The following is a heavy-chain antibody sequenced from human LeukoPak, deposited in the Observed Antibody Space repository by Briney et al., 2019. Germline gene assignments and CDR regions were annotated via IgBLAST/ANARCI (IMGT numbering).Heavy chain of an antibody. Sequence: PSETLSLTCAVYGGSFSGYYWSWIRQPPGKGLEWIGEINHSGSTNYNPSLKSRVTISVDTSKNQFSLKLSSVTAADTDVYYCARGHYYDSSGYYLDAFDIWGQGTMVTVS. V-gene: IGHV4-34*01. CDR1: GGSFSGYY. CDR3: ARGHYYDSSGYYLDAFDI. CDR2: INHSGST. D-gene: IGHD3-22*01. J-gene: IGHJ3*02.